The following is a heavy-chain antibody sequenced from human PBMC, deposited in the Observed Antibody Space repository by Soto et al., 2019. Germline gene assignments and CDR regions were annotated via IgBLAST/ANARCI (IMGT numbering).Heavy chain of an antibody. CDR1: GFSLSTSGMC. V-gene: IGHV2-70*01. J-gene: IGHJ6*02. D-gene: IGHD2-21*02. Sequence: GSGPTLVNPTQTLTLTCTFSGFSLSTSGMCVSWIRQPPGKALEWLALIDWDDDKYYSTSLKTRLTISKDTSKNQVVLTMTNMNPVDTATYYCARDMGSVVHCGGDSHYGMDVWGQGTTVTVSS. CDR2: IDWDDDK. CDR3: ARDMGSVVHCGGDSHYGMDV.